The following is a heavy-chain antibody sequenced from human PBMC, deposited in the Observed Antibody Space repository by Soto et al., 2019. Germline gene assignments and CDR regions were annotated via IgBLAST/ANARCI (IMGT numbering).Heavy chain of an antibody. Sequence: QVQLVESGGGVVQPGRSLRLSCAASGFTFSSYGMHWVRQAPGKGLEWVAVIWYDGSNKYYADSVKGRFTISRDNSKNTLYLQMNSLRAEDTAVYYCARVGPGYCSSTSCYHYYGMDVWGQGTTVTVSS. J-gene: IGHJ6*02. D-gene: IGHD2-2*03. V-gene: IGHV3-33*01. CDR2: IWYDGSNK. CDR1: GFTFSSYG. CDR3: ARVGPGYCSSTSCYHYYGMDV.